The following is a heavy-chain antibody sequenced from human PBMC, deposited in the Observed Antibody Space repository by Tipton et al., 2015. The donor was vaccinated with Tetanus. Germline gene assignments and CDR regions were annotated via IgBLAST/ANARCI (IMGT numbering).Heavy chain of an antibody. CDR3: ARAAGFLGLTHDF. Sequence: TLSLTCTVSGDSISGDYWSWIRKPPGKDLEWIGYIYQTGTTYYNPSLKGRVTISMDRSNTQFSLRLDSLTAADTAVYYCARAAGFLGLTHDFWGRGTLVSVSS. CDR2: IYQTGTT. J-gene: IGHJ4*02. V-gene: IGHV4-30-4*02. D-gene: IGHD2/OR15-2a*01. CDR1: GDSISGDY.